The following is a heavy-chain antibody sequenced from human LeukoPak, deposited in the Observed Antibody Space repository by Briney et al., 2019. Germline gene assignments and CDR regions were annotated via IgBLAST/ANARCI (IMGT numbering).Heavy chain of an antibody. CDR2: ISAEGDIQ. Sequence: GGSLRLSCAATGFRFSSCDMHWVRQAPGKGLEWVAAISAEGDIQIYLDSVMGRFTISRDNSKSTLYLQMNSLRIEDTGFYYCTRDMIRGVPDYIDYWGQGTLVTVSS. D-gene: IGHD3-10*01. V-gene: IGHV3-30-3*01. CDR3: TRDMIRGVPDYIDY. J-gene: IGHJ4*02. CDR1: GFRFSSCD.